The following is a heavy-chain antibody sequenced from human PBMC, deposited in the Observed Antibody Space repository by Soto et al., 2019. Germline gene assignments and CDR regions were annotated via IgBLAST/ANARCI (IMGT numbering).Heavy chain of an antibody. CDR2: IWYDGSNK. D-gene: IGHD1-26*01. Sequence: QVQLVESGGGVVQPGRSLRLSCAASGFTFSSYGMQWVRQDPGKGLEWVAVIWYDGSNKYYADSVKGRFTISRDNSKNTLYLQMNSMRAEDTAVYYCARETYGRIEYWGQGTLVTVSS. V-gene: IGHV3-33*01. J-gene: IGHJ4*02. CDR3: ARETYGRIEY. CDR1: GFTFSSYG.